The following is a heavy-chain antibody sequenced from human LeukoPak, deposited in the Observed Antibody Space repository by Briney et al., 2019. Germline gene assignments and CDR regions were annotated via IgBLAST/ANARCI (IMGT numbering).Heavy chain of an antibody. V-gene: IGHV3-21*01. CDR1: GFTFSSYS. CDR2: ISSSSSYI. Sequence: PGGSLRLSCAASGFTFSSYSMNWVRQAPGKGLEWVLSISSSSSYIYYADSVKGRFTISRDNAKNSLYLQMNSLRAEDTAVYYCARDLLGGWGGYWGQGTLVTVSS. J-gene: IGHJ4*02. D-gene: IGHD6-19*01. CDR3: ARDLLGGWGGY.